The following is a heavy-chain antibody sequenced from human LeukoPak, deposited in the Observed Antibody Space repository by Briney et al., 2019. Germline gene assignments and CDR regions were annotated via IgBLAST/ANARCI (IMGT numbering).Heavy chain of an antibody. CDR3: ARVRGYDYVWGSYRP. CDR1: GYTFTGYY. CDR2: INPNSGGT. Sequence: ASVKVSFKASGYTFTGYYMHWVRQAPGQGLEWMGWINPNSGGTNYAQKFQGRVTMTRDTSISTAYMELSRLRSDDTAVYYCARVRGYDYVWGSYRPWGQGTLVTVSS. J-gene: IGHJ5*02. D-gene: IGHD3-16*02. V-gene: IGHV1-2*02.